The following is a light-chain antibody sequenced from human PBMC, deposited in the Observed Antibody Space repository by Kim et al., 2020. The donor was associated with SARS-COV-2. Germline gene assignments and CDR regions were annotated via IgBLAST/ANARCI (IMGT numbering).Light chain of an antibody. CDR3: QQYGGSPGT. CDR1: QNVDSSY. Sequence: APGERAPLSCRTSQNVDSSYIAWYQQKPGQTPKLLFYGASFRASGIPDRFSGTGSGTVFSLTISSLEPDDFAVYYCQQYGGSPGTFGQGTKVDIK. CDR2: GAS. J-gene: IGKJ1*01. V-gene: IGKV3-20*01.